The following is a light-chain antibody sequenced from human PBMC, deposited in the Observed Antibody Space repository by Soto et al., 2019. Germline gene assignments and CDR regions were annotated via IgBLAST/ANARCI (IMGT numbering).Light chain of an antibody. CDR2: NTS. CDR3: QHYGGSFI. J-gene: IGKJ3*01. CDR1: QSINSKS. Sequence: EIVLTQSPGTLSLSPGEGATVSCRVSQSINSKSLVWYQRKFGQAPRLLIYNTSTRATGIPDRFSGSGSGTDFTLSISGLEPEAFAVYYCQHYGGSFIFGPGTKVDIK. V-gene: IGKV3-20*01.